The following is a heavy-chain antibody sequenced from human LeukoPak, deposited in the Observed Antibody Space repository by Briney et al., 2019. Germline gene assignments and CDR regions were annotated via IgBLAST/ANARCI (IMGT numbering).Heavy chain of an antibody. J-gene: IGHJ5*02. CDR3: ARGRGNYGSGSYHSWFDP. CDR1: GGSISSYY. CDR2: IYTSGST. Sequence: SETLSLTCTVSGGSISSYYWSWIRQPAGKGLEWIGRIYTSGSTNYNPSLKSRVTMSVDTSKNQFSLKLSSVTAADTAVYYCARGRGNYGSGSYHSWFDPWGQGTLVTVSS. D-gene: IGHD3-10*01. V-gene: IGHV4-4*07.